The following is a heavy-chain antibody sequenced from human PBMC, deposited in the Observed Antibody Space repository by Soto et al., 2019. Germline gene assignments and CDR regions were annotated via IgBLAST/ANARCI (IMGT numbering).Heavy chain of an antibody. V-gene: IGHV4-61*08. J-gene: IGHJ4*02. CDR1: GGSISSGDYY. D-gene: IGHD3-22*01. CDR3: ARKDSSGYFDY. Sequence: PSETLSLTCTVSGGSISSGDYYWTWIRQPPGKGLEWIGYIYHSGSSNYNPSLKSRVTILLDTSKNQLSLKLSSVTAADTAVYYCARKDSSGYFDYWGQGTLVTVSS. CDR2: IYHSGSS.